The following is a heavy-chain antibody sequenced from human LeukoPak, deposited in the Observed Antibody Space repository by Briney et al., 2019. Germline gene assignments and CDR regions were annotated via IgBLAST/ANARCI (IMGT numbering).Heavy chain of an antibody. CDR2: ISFDGYNK. CDR1: GFTFSSYG. Sequence: GGSLRLSCAASGFTFSSYGMHWVRQAPGKGLEWVAVISFDGYNKYSADSVKGRFTISRDNAKNTLYLQMSSLRAEDTAVYFCARGGGSSAGLEAFDIWGRGTMVTVSS. CDR3: ARGGGSSAGLEAFDI. V-gene: IGHV3-30*03. D-gene: IGHD6-19*01. J-gene: IGHJ3*02.